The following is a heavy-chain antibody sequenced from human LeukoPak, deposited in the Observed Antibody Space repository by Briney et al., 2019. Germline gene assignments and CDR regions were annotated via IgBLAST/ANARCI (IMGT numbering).Heavy chain of an antibody. CDR2: IYYSGST. CDR3: ARDRWGTTGIDY. J-gene: IGHJ4*02. D-gene: IGHD1-1*01. CDR1: GGSISSYY. Sequence: SETLSLTCTVSGGSISSYYRSWIRQPPGKGLEWIGYIYYSGSTNYNPSLKSRVTISVDTSKNQFSLKLSSVTAADTAVYYCARDRWGTTGIDYWGQGTLITVSS. V-gene: IGHV4-59*01.